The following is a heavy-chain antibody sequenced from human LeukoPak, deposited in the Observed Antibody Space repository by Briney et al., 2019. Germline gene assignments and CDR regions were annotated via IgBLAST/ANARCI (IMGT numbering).Heavy chain of an antibody. Sequence: GGSLRLSCAASGFTFSSYSMNWVRQAPGKGLEWVSSISSSSSYIYYADSVKGRFTISRDNAKNSLYLQMNSLRAEDTAVYYCARGYCSSTSCSNAFDIWGQGTMVTVSS. D-gene: IGHD2-2*01. CDR2: ISSSSSYI. J-gene: IGHJ3*02. V-gene: IGHV3-21*01. CDR1: GFTFSSYS. CDR3: ARGYCSSTSCSNAFDI.